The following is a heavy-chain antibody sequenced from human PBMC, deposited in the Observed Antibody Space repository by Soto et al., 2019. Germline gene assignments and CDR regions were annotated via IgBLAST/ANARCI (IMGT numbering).Heavy chain of an antibody. CDR2: IYYSGST. CDR3: AGAREDYFDY. V-gene: IGHV4-39*01. CDR1: GGSISSIIYY. Sequence: SETLCLTCTVSGGSISSIIYYWGWIRQPPGKGLEWIGSIYYSGSTYYNPSLKSRVTISVDTSKNQFSLKLSSVTAADTAVYYCAGAREDYFDYWGQGTLVTVSS. J-gene: IGHJ4*02.